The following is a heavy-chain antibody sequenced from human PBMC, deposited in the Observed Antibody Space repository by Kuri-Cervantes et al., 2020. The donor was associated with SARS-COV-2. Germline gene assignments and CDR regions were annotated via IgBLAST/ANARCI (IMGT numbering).Heavy chain of an antibody. Sequence: GGSLRLSCAASGFTFSSYEMNWVRQAPGKGLEWVSYISSSGSTIYYADSVKGRFTISRDNSKNTLFLQMNSLRPEDTAVYYCAKGVGVLWFADPQARLDPWGQGTLVTVSS. CDR3: AKGVGVLWFADPQARLDP. D-gene: IGHD3-10*01. V-gene: IGHV3-48*03. CDR2: ISSSGSTI. CDR1: GFTFSSYE. J-gene: IGHJ5*02.